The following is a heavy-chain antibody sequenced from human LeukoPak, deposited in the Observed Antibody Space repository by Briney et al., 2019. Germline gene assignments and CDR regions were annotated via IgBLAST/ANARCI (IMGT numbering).Heavy chain of an antibody. Sequence: ASVKVSCKASGGTFSSYAISWVRQAPGQGLEWMGRIIPILGIANYAQKFQGRVTITADKSTSTAYMELRSLRSDDTAVYYCARALYYYDSSGYYYVPNWFDPWGQGSLVTVSS. J-gene: IGHJ5*02. CDR2: IIPILGIA. D-gene: IGHD3-22*01. V-gene: IGHV1-69*04. CDR1: GGTFSSYA. CDR3: ARALYYYDSSGYYYVPNWFDP.